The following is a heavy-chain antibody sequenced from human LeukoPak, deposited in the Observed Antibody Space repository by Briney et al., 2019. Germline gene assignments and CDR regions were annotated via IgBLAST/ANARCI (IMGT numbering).Heavy chain of an antibody. CDR2: IIPILGIA. CDR1: GGTFSSYA. CDR3: ARDGEREVPDY. Sequence: SVKVSCKASGGTFSSYAISWVRQAPGQGLEWMGRIIPILGIANYAQKLQGRVPITADKSTSTAYMELSRLRSDDTAVYYCARDGEREVPDYWGQGTLVTVSS. V-gene: IGHV1-69*04. J-gene: IGHJ4*02. D-gene: IGHD1-1*01.